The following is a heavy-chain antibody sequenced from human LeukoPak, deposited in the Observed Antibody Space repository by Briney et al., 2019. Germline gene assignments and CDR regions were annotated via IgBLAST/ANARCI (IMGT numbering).Heavy chain of an antibody. J-gene: IGHJ3*02. CDR1: GGSISTTNYY. CDR2: IFHSGNT. V-gene: IGHV4-39*07. D-gene: IGHD3-22*01. CDR3: ARETIDITIIEVVRMGDAFDI. Sequence: SETLSLTCIVSGGSISTTNYYWGWIRQPPGKGLEWIGSIFHSGNTYYNPSLKSRVTISVDTSKNQFSLRMSSVTAADTAVYYCARETIDITIIEVVRMGDAFDIWGQGTMVAVSS.